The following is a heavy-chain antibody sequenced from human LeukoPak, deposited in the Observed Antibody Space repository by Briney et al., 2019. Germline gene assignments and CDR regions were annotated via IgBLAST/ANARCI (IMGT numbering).Heavy chain of an antibody. Sequence: SVKVSCKASGGTFSSYAISWVRQAPGEGLEWMGRIIPIFGIANYAQKFQGRVTITADKSTSTAYMELSSLRSEDTAAYYCARDTRITMIVVVTGELDYWGQGTLVTVSS. J-gene: IGHJ4*02. D-gene: IGHD3-22*01. V-gene: IGHV1-69*04. CDR2: IIPIFGIA. CDR3: ARDTRITMIVVVTGELDY. CDR1: GGTFSSYA.